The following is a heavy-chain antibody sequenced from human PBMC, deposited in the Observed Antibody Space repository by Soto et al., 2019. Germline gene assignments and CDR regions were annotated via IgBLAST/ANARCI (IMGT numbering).Heavy chain of an antibody. CDR3: ARGDFDSSANYYAGWFDP. Sequence: ASVKVSCKASGYTFTGHYIHWVRQAPGQGLEWMGWINPNSGGTKYAQKFQGRVTMTNDTSISAAYMELSRLGSHDTAVYYCARGDFDSSANYYAGWFDPWGQGTLVTVSS. CDR1: GYTFTGHY. V-gene: IGHV1-2*02. D-gene: IGHD3-22*01. J-gene: IGHJ5*02. CDR2: INPNSGGT.